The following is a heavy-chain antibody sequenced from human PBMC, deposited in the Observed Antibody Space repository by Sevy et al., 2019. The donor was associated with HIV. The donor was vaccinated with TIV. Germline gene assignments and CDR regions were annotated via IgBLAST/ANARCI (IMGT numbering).Heavy chain of an antibody. V-gene: IGHV4-61*02. CDR1: GDSISSGSYY. D-gene: IGHD3-3*01. CDR3: ARGLLPGTIFGLDY. Sequence: SETLSLTCTVSGDSISSGSYYWSWIRQPAGKGLEWIGRIYTSGSTNYNPSLKSRVTMSVDTSKNQFSLKLSSVTAADTAVYYCARGLLPGTIFGLDYWGQGILVTVSS. J-gene: IGHJ4*02. CDR2: IYTSGST.